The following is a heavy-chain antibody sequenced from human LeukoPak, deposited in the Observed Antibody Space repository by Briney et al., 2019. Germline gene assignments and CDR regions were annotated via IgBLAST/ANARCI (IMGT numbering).Heavy chain of an antibody. CDR1: GFTISSYW. CDR2: IKQDGSEK. CDR3: ASGGGATRSGYAFDM. J-gene: IGHJ3*02. D-gene: IGHD1-26*01. Sequence: PGGSLRLSCAASGFTISSYWMSWVRQAPGKGLEWVANIKQDGSEKYYVDSVKGRFTISRDNAKNSLYMQMNSLRAEDTAVYYCASGGGATRSGYAFDMWGQGTMVTVSS. V-gene: IGHV3-7*01.